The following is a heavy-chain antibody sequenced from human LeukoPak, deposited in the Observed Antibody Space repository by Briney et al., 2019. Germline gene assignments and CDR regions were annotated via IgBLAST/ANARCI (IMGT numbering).Heavy chain of an antibody. CDR3: ARVVCSSTSCYTHNWFDP. CDR2: ISAYNGNT. D-gene: IGHD2-2*02. Sequence: GASVKVSCKASGYTFTSYGISWVRQAPGQGLEWMGWISAYNGNTNYAQKLQGRVTVTTDTSTSTAYMELRSLRSDDTAVYYCARVVCSSTSCYTHNWFDPWGQGPWSPSPQ. CDR1: GYTFTSYG. J-gene: IGHJ5*02. V-gene: IGHV1-18*01.